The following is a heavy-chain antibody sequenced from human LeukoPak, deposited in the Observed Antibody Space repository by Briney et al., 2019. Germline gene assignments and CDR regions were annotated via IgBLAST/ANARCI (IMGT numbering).Heavy chain of an antibody. J-gene: IGHJ4*02. V-gene: IGHV4-39*07. CDR3: ARDQAYYVSGSSLFDY. D-gene: IGHD3-10*01. CDR1: GGSISSSSYY. Sequence: PSETLSLTCTVSGGSISSSSYYWGWIRQPPGKGLEWIGSIYYSGSTYYNPSLKSRVTISVDTSKNQFSLKLSSVTATDTAVYYCARDQAYYVSGSSLFDYWGQGTLVTVSS. CDR2: IYYSGST.